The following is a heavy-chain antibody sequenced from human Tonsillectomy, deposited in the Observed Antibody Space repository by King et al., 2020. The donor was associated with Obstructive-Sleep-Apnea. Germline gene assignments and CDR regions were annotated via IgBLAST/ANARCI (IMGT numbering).Heavy chain of an antibody. V-gene: IGHV3-30*04. D-gene: IGHD3-22*01. CDR3: ARGVEVYYTTSGYYYVPLHH. CDR2: ILYDGSNK. CDR1: GFAFSTYA. Sequence: VQLVESGGGVVQPGRSLRLSCAASGFAFSTYAIHWVRQAPGKGLEWVAVILYDGSNKYYADSVKGRFTISRDNSKNTLYLQMNSLRAEDTAVYYCARGVEVYYTTSGYYYVPLHHWGQGALVTVSS. J-gene: IGHJ5*02.